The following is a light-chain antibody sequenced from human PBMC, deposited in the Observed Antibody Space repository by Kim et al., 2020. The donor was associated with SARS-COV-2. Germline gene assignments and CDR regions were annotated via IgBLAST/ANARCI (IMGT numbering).Light chain of an antibody. Sequence: SYGLTQPPSVSVAPGQTARITCGEYDIGSKSVHWYQQKPGQAPVVVIYYDRDRPSRIPERFSGSNSGNTATLTISGVDAGDEADYYCQVWDTGTDHPVFG. J-gene: IGLJ3*02. CDR2: YDR. V-gene: IGLV3-21*04. CDR1: DIGSKS. CDR3: QVWDTGTDHPV.